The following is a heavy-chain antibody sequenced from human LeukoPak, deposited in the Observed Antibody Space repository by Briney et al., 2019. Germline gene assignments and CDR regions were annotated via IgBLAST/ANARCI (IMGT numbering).Heavy chain of an antibody. CDR2: INSDGSST. V-gene: IGHV3-74*01. Sequence: GGSLRLSCAASGFTFSSYGMHWVRQAPGKGLVWVSRINSDGSSTSYADSVKGRFTISRDNAKNTLYLQMNSLRAEDTAVYYCAAHYGDYASFDIWGQGTMVTVSS. J-gene: IGHJ3*02. D-gene: IGHD4-17*01. CDR1: GFTFSSYG. CDR3: AAHYGDYASFDI.